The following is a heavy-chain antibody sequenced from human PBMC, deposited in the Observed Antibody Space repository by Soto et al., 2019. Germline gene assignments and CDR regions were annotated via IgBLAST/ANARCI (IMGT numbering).Heavy chain of an antibody. D-gene: IGHD5-12*01. CDR1: GFTFSSYG. V-gene: IGHV3-33*01. CDR3: AREVKWIGFDY. J-gene: IGHJ4*02. CDR2: IWYDGSNK. Sequence: GGSLRLSCAASGFTFSSYGMHWVRQAPGKGLEWVAVIWYDGSNKYYADSVKGRFTISRDNSKNTLYLQMNSLRTEDTAVYYCAREVKWIGFDYWGQGTLVTVSS.